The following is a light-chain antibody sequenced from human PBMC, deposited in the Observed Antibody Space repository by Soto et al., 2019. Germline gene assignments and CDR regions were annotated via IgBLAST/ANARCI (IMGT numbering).Light chain of an antibody. J-gene: IGKJ1*01. Sequence: EIVLTQSPGTLSLSPGERATLSCRASQSVSSSYLAWYQQKPGQAPRLLIYGASSRATGIPDRFSGSGSGTDFTLTISRLEPEDFAVYYCQQDGSSPKTFGQGTTV. CDR2: GAS. CDR3: QQDGSSPKT. CDR1: QSVSSSY. V-gene: IGKV3-20*01.